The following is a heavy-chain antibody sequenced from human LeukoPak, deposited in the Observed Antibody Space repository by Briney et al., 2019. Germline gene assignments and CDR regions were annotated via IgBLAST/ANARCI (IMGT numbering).Heavy chain of an antibody. D-gene: IGHD3-16*01. CDR3: ARDLRGLRDYGMDV. V-gene: IGHV3-48*01. J-gene: IGHJ6*02. CDR2: ISSSSSTI. CDR1: GFTFSSDS. Sequence: GGSLRLSCAASGFTFSSDSMNWVRQAPGKGLEWVSYISSSSSTIYYADSVKGRFTISRDNSKNTLYLQMNSLRAEDTAVYYCARDLRGLRDYGMDVWGQGTTVTVSS.